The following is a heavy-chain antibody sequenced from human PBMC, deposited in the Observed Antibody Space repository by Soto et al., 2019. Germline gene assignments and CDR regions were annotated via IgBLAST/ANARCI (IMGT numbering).Heavy chain of an antibody. J-gene: IGHJ4*02. CDR3: AHRRPYSNSPEYFFDY. V-gene: IGHV2-5*02. D-gene: IGHD6-6*01. CDR1: GFSLSTSGVD. Sequence: QITLKESGPTLVKPTQTLTLTCTFSGFSLSTSGVDVGWIRQPPGKALEWLALIYWDDDKRYSPSLNSRLTITKDTSKNQVVLTMTNMDPLDTATYYCAHRRPYSNSPEYFFDYWGQGTLVTVSS. CDR2: IYWDDDK.